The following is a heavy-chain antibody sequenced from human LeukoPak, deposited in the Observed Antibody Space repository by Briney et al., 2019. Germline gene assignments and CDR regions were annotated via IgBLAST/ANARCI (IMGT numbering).Heavy chain of an antibody. CDR1: GDSVSSNTAS. J-gene: IGHJ4*02. CDR3: TRDFDF. V-gene: IGHV6-1*01. CDR2: TYYRSKWYN. Sequence: SQTLSLTCAISGDSVSSNTASWNWVRQSPSRGLEWLGRTYYRSKWYNEYAVSVKSRIAINGDTSKNQFSLQLNAVTPEDTAVYFCTRDFDFWGQGTLVTISS.